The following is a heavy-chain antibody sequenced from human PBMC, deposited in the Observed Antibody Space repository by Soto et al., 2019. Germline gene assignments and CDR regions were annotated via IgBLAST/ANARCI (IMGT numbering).Heavy chain of an antibody. J-gene: IGHJ6*02. D-gene: IGHD1-26*01. CDR2: IPRQGSDG. V-gene: IGHV3-7*01. CDR3: ATGRKWEHSYGMDV. CDR1: GFTLSVYS. Sequence: PGGSIRFSCEVSGFTLSVYSRTWVRQAPGKRVELVAKIPRQGSDGHYVDYVKRRFTIYRDNVKNSVYLQMNSLRAEDTAMYYCATGRKWEHSYGMDVWGQGTTVTVSS.